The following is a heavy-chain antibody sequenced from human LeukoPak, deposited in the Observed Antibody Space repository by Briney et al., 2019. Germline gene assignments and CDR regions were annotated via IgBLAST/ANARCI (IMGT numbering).Heavy chain of an antibody. CDR1: GFPFSSYW. CDR2: IKLDGGEN. J-gene: IGHJ3*02. Sequence: PGGSLRLSCEASGFPFSSYWMSWVRQAPGKGLEWVASIKLDGGENYYVDSVKGRFTISRDSAKNSLSLQMNSLRAEDTAVYYCARGRSGSGNYYHAAFDIWGQGTMVTVSS. V-gene: IGHV3-7*01. CDR3: ARGRSGSGNYYHAAFDI. D-gene: IGHD3-10*01.